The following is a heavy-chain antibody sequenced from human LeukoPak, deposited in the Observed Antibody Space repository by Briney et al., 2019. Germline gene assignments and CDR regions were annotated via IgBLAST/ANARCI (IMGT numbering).Heavy chain of an antibody. Sequence: SETLSLTCTVSGGSISSSSHYWGWIRQTPGKGLEFIGNIYETGSTYYNPSLKSRVTIFVDTSKNQFSLRLSSVTAADTALYYCARRYSSSPFSYFDHWGQGTLVTVSS. CDR1: GGSISSSSHY. D-gene: IGHD6-6*01. J-gene: IGHJ4*02. CDR2: IYETGST. V-gene: IGHV4-39*01. CDR3: ARRYSSSPFSYFDH.